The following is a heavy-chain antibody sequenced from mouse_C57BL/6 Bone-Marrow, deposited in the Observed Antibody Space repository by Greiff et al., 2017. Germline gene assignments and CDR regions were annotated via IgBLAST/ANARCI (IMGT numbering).Heavy chain of an antibody. CDR3: AKCSEFGDCSAMDY. V-gene: IGHV1-55*01. Sequence: QVQLQQPGAELVKPGASVKMSCKASGYTFTSYWITWVKPRPGQGLEWIGEIYPGSGSTYYNEKFKSKATLTADTSSSTAYLQLSSLTSEDSAVYCGAKCSEFGDCSAMDYWGQGTSVTVSS. CDR2: IYPGSGST. D-gene: IGHD1-1*01. J-gene: IGHJ4*01. CDR1: GYTFTSYW.